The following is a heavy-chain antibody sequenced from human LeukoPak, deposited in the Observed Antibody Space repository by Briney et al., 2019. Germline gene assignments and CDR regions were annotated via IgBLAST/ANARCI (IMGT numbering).Heavy chain of an antibody. D-gene: IGHD2-2*01. CDR2: INHSGST. J-gene: IGHJ5*02. V-gene: IGHV4-34*01. CDR3: ARVGIVVVPAARVPARWFDP. Sequence: SETLSLTCAVYGGSFSGYYWSWIRQPPGKGLEWIGEINHSGSTNYNPSLKSRVTISVDTSKNQFSLKLSSVTAADTAVYYCARVGIVVVPAARVPARWFDPWGQGTLVTVSS. CDR1: GGSFSGYY.